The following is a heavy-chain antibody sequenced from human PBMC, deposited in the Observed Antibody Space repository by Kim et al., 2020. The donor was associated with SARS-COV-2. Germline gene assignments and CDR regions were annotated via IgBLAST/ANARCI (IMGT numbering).Heavy chain of an antibody. V-gene: IGHV1-3*01. D-gene: IGHD6-19*01. CDR3: ARSPTIAVAGTGAYYYYGMDV. CDR1: GYTFTSYA. Sequence: ASVKVSCKASGYTFTSYAMHWVRQAPGQRLEWMGWINAGNGNTKYSQKFQARVTITRDTSASTAYMELSSLRSEDTAVYYCARSPTIAVAGTGAYYYYGMDVWGQGTTVTISS. J-gene: IGHJ6*02. CDR2: INAGNGNT.